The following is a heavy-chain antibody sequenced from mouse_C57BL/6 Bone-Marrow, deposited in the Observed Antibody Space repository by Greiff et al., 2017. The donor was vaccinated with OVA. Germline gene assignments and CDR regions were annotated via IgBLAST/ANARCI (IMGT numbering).Heavy chain of an antibody. CDR2: IDPSDSYT. Sequence: VQLQQPGAELVMPGASVKLSCKASGYTFTSYWMHWVKQRPGQGLEWIGEIDPSDSYTNYNQKFKGKSTLTVDKSSSTAYMQLSSLTSEDSAVYYCARVDGYYLFAYWGQGTLVTVSA. D-gene: IGHD2-3*01. J-gene: IGHJ3*01. CDR1: GYTFTSYW. CDR3: ARVDGYYLFAY. V-gene: IGHV1-69*01.